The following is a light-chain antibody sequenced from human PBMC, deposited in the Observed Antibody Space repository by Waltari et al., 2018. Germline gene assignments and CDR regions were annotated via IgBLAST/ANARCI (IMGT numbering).Light chain of an antibody. CDR2: DIN. CDR3: CSYVGSNIYWV. Sequence: QSALSQPRSVSGSPAQSVTISCTGPSTDFGGSNYVSWYQQHPDKAPKLIIYDINKRPSGVPDRFSGSKSGNTASLTISGLQAEDEADYYCCSYVGSNIYWVFGGGTKLTVL. J-gene: IGLJ3*02. CDR1: STDFGGSNY. V-gene: IGLV2-11*01.